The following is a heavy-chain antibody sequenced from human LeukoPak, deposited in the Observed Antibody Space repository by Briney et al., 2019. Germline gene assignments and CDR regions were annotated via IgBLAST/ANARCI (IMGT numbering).Heavy chain of an antibody. CDR2: ITSSGTYI. D-gene: IGHD1-26*01. CDR1: GFTFSSYR. J-gene: IGHJ6*03. CDR3: ARDPYSGSYGDYYYYYMDV. Sequence: GGSLRLSCAASGFTFSSYRMNWVRQAPGKGLEWVSSITSSGTYIYYADSVKGRFTISRDNAKNSLYLQMNSLRPEDTAVYYCARDPYSGSYGDYYYYYMDVWGKGTTVTISS. V-gene: IGHV3-21*01.